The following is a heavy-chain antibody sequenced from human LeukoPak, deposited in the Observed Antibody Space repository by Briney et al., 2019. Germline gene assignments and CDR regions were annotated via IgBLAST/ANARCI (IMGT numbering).Heavy chain of an antibody. Sequence: SETLSLTCTVSGGSISSYYWSWIRQPPGKGLEWIGYIYYSGRTKYNPSLKSRVTISVDTSKNQFSLKLSSVTAADTAVYYCARRGGYSGYDPFDYWGQGTLVTVSS. V-gene: IGHV4-59*08. CDR2: IYYSGRT. CDR1: GGSISSYY. CDR3: ARRGGYSGYDPFDY. J-gene: IGHJ4*02. D-gene: IGHD5-12*01.